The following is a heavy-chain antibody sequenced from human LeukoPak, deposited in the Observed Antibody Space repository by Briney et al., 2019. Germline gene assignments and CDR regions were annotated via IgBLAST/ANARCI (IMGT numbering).Heavy chain of an antibody. D-gene: IGHD3-22*01. CDR1: GGSISSYY. J-gene: IGHJ3*02. CDR3: ARLRNHYYYDSSGYHDAFDI. CDR2: IYYSGST. Sequence: PSETLSLTCTVSGGSISSYYWSWIRQPPGKGLEWIGYIYYSGSTNYNPSLKSRVTISVDTSKNQFSLKLSSVTAADTAVYYCARLRNHYYYDSSGYHDAFDIWGQGTTVTVSS. V-gene: IGHV4-59*08.